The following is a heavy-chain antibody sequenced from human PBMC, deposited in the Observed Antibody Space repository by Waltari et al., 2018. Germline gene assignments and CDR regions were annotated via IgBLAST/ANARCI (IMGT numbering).Heavy chain of an antibody. CDR3: ARRRRGDYEDY. Sequence: QVQLQESGPGLVKPSETLSLTCAVSGYSISSGYYWCWIRQPPGKGLGWIGRIYHGGGHYYNPSLKRRVTISVDTSKNQFSLKLSSVTAADTAVYYCARRRRGDYEDYWGQGTLVTVSS. CDR2: IYHGGGH. CDR1: GYSISSGYY. V-gene: IGHV4-38-2*01. J-gene: IGHJ4*02. D-gene: IGHD4-17*01.